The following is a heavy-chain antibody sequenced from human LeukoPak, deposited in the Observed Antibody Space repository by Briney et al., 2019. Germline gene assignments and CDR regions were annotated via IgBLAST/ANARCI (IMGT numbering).Heavy chain of an antibody. CDR2: ITGSTYST. J-gene: IGHJ4*02. D-gene: IGHD2-15*01. V-gene: IGHV3-23*01. CDR3: AKDQLNRFCSGGSCSITHDS. CDR1: GFTFSGSA. Sequence: GGSLRLSCAASGFTFSGSAMHWVRQAPGEGLEWVSAITGSTYSTYYADSVKGRFTISRDNSKNTLYLQMNSLRAEDTAVYYCAKDQLNRFCSGGSCSITHDSWGQGTLVTVSS.